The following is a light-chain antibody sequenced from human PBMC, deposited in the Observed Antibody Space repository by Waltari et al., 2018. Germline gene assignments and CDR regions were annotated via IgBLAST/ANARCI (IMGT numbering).Light chain of an antibody. Sequence: EIVLTQSPGTLSLSPGERATLSCRASQSIDNLYIAWYQQRPGQAPRLLISGASSRATGSPERFSGSGSGTDFTLTIRGLEPEDSAVYYCQRYDRPPLDTFGQGTNLEI. CDR1: QSIDNLY. CDR2: GAS. V-gene: IGKV3-20*01. CDR3: QRYDRPPLDT. J-gene: IGKJ2*01.